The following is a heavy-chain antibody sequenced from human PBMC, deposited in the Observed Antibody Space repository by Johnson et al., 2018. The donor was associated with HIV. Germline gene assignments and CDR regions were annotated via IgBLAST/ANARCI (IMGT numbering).Heavy chain of an antibody. D-gene: IGHD6-19*01. CDR3: AKDGPYSSGIDASDI. CDR2: INWNGGST. Sequence: VQLVESGGGVVQPGRSLRLSCAASGFTFSSYAMHWVRQAPGKGLEWVSGINWNGGSTGYADSVKGQFTISRDNAKNSLYLQMNSLRGEDTALYYCAKDGPYSSGIDASDIWGQGTMVTVSS. J-gene: IGHJ3*02. V-gene: IGHV3-20*04. CDR1: GFTFSSYA.